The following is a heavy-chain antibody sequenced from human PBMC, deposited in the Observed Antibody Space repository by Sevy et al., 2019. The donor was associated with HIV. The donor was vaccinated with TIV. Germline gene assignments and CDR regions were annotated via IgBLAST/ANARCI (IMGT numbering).Heavy chain of an antibody. CDR3: ASWIAVAGPDYYYYGMDV. CDR1: GFTFSSYW. D-gene: IGHD6-19*01. J-gene: IGHJ6*02. V-gene: IGHV3-74*01. CDR2: INSDGSST. Sequence: GGSLRLSCAASGFTFSSYWMHWVRQAPGKGLVWVSRINSDGSSTSYADSVKGRFTISRDNAKNTLYLQMNSLRAEDTAVYYCASWIAVAGPDYYYYGMDVCGQGTTVTVSS.